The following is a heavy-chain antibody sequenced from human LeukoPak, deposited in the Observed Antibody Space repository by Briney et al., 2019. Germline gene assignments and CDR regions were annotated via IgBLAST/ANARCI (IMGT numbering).Heavy chain of an antibody. CDR3: TRENDDSGGYYFS. J-gene: IGHJ4*02. CDR2: INSDGSST. D-gene: IGHD3-22*01. Sequence: PGGSLRLSCAASGFTFSSYWMHWVRQAPGKGLEWVSRINSDGSSTYYADSVKGRFTISRDNAKNTLYLQMNSLRVEDTAVYYCTRENDDSGGYYFSWGQGTLVTVSS. CDR1: GFTFSSYW. V-gene: IGHV3-74*01.